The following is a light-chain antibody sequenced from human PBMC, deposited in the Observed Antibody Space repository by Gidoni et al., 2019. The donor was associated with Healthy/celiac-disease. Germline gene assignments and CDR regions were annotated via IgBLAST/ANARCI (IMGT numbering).Light chain of an antibody. CDR1: QRVLYSSNNKNY. CDR2: WAS. CDR3: QQYYSTPPT. V-gene: IGKV4-1*01. J-gene: IGKJ2*01. Sequence: DIVMTQSPDSLAVSLGERATINCKSSQRVLYSSNNKNYLAWYQQKPGQPPKLLIYWASTRESGVSDRFSGSGSGTDFTLTISSLQAEDVAVYYCQQYYSTPPTFGQGTKLEIK.